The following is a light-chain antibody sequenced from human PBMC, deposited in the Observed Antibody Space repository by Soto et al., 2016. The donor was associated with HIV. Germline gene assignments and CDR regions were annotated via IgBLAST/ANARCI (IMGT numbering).Light chain of an antibody. J-gene: IGLJ3*02. CDR1: NIGGKS. Sequence: SYELTQPPSVSVTPGKTASITCGGNNIGGKSVHWYQQGPGQAPVLVVFDDSDRPSGISERFSGSKSGNTATLSISRVEAGDEADYFCQVWDGASDHVVFGGGTRLAVL. V-gene: IGLV3-21*03. CDR2: DDS. CDR3: QVWDGASDHVV.